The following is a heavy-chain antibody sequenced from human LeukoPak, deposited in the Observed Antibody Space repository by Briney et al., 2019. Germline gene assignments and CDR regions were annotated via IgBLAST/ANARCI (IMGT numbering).Heavy chain of an antibody. CDR3: VTYYYGSSAPKRNY. Sequence: SETLSLTCAVYGGSFSDYFWSWIRQPPGKGLEWIGEISHSGSTTYNPSLRSRVTISGDTSKKQFSLKLSSATAADTAVYYCVTYYYGSSAPKRNYWGQGILVTVSS. D-gene: IGHD3-22*01. CDR1: GGSFSDYF. CDR2: ISHSGST. V-gene: IGHV4-34*01. J-gene: IGHJ4*02.